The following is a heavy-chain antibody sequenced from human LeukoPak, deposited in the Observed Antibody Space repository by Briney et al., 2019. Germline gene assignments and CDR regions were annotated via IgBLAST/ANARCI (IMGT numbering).Heavy chain of an antibody. CDR1: GFTFSYYS. CDR2: ISDSSDAI. J-gene: IGHJ4*02. V-gene: IGHV3-48*01. CDR3: ARDLIVGSTITYYFDY. Sequence: RPGGSLRLSCAASGFTFSYYSMNWVRQAPGKGLEWVSYISDSSDAIYYADSVEGRFTISRDNAKNSLYLQMNSLRAEDTAMYYCARDLIVGSTITYYFDYWGQGTLVTVSS. D-gene: IGHD1-26*01.